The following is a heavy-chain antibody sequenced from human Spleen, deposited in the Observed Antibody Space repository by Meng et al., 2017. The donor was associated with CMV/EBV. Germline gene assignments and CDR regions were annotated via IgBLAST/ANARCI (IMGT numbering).Heavy chain of an antibody. V-gene: IGHV1-2*02. CDR3: ARDRVDVVVPAEGWFDP. D-gene: IGHD2-2*01. Sequence: ASVKVSCKASRYIFIFYYVHWVRQAPGQGLEWMGWINPNSGGTNYAQKFQGRVTMTRDTSISTAYMELSRLRSDDTAVYYCARDRVDVVVPAEGWFDPWGQGTLVTVSS. CDR2: INPNSGGT. CDR1: RYIFIFYY. J-gene: IGHJ5*02.